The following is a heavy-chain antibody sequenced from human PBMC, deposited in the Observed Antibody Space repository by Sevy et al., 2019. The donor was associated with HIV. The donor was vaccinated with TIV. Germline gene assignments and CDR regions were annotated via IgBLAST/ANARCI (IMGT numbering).Heavy chain of an antibody. J-gene: IGHJ3*02. V-gene: IGHV3-23*01. CDR3: AKQAPYSSGGHEQSNAFDI. D-gene: IGHD6-19*01. CDR2: ISGSGGST. CDR1: GFTFSSYA. Sequence: GGSLRLSCAASGFTFSSYAMSWVRQAPGKGLEWVSAISGSGGSTYYADSVKGRFTISRDNSKNTLYLQMNSLRAEDTAVYYCAKQAPYSSGGHEQSNAFDIWGQGTMVTVSS.